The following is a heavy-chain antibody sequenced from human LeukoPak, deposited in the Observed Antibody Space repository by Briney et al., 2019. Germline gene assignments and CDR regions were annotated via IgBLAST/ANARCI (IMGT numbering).Heavy chain of an antibody. Sequence: GGSLRLSCAASGFTFSSYGMSWVRQAPGKGLEWVSAISGSGGSTYYADSVKGRFTISRDNSKNTLYLQMNSLRAEDTAVYYCAKRRSPVDAFDIWGQGTMVTVSS. J-gene: IGHJ3*02. CDR1: GFTFSSYG. CDR3: AKRRSPVDAFDI. V-gene: IGHV3-23*01. CDR2: ISGSGGST.